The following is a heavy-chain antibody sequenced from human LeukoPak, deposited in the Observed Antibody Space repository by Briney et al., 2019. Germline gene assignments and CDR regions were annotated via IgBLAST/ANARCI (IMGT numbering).Heavy chain of an antibody. Sequence: GESLKISCKGSGYSFTSYWIGWVRQMPGKGLEWMGIIYPGDSDTRYSPSFQGQVTISADKSISTAYLQWSSLKASDTAMYYCARHEPYCGGDCYSDDNFDYWGQGTLVTVSS. CDR2: IYPGDSDT. J-gene: IGHJ4*02. CDR1: GYSFTSYW. CDR3: ARHEPYCGGDCYSDDNFDY. D-gene: IGHD2-21*02. V-gene: IGHV5-51*01.